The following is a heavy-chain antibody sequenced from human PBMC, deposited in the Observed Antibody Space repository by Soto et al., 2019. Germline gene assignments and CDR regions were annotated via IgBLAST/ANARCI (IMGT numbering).Heavy chain of an antibody. Sequence: SETLSLTCTVSGGSLSSSSYYWGWIRQPPGKGLEWIGSIYYSGSTYYNPSLKSRVTISVDTSKNQFSLKLSSVTAADTAVYYCARHRPDYDYIWGSYRTGLGYWGQGTLVTVSS. CDR3: ARHRPDYDYIWGSYRTGLGY. V-gene: IGHV4-39*01. CDR1: GGSLSSSSYY. CDR2: IYYSGST. D-gene: IGHD3-16*02. J-gene: IGHJ4*02.